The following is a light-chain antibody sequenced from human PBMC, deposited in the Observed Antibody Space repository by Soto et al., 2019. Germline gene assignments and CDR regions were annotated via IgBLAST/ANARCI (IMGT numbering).Light chain of an antibody. CDR2: GNN. V-gene: IGLV1-40*01. CDR3: QSFDSRLSGWV. J-gene: IGLJ2*01. CDR1: SSNIGAGYD. Sequence: QSVLTQPPSVSGAPGQRVTISCTGSSSNIGAGYDVHWYQHLPGTAPKLLVHGNNDRPSGVPDRFSAAKSDTSASLAITGLQVDDEADYYCQSFDSRLSGWVFGGGTKLTVL.